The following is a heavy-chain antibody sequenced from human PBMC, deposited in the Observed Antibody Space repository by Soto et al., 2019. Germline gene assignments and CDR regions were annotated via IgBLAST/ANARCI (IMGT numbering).Heavy chain of an antibody. CDR3: ARSQGSSTSLEIYYYYYYGMDV. D-gene: IGHD2-2*01. CDR2: IIPIPGTA. CDR1: GGTFSSYA. V-gene: IGHV1-69*01. J-gene: IGHJ6*02. Sequence: QVQLVQSGAEVKKPGSSVKVSCTASGGTFSSYAISWVRQAPGQGLEWMGGIIPIPGTANYAQKFQGRVTITADESTSTAYMEPSSLRSEDTAVYYCARSQGSSTSLEIYYYYYYGMDVWGQGTTVTVSS.